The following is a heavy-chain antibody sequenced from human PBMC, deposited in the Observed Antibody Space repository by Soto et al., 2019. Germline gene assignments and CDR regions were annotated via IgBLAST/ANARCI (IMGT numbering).Heavy chain of an antibody. J-gene: IGHJ4*02. V-gene: IGHV1-3*05. Sequence: QVQLVQSGAEEKKPGASVKVSCKASGYTFTSYAMHWVRQAPGQRLEWMGWINAGNGNTKYSQKFQGRVTITRDTSASTAYMELSSLRSEDTAVYYCARVCTNGVYYTDGGLDYWGQGTLVTVSS. CDR3: ARVCTNGVYYTDGGLDY. D-gene: IGHD2-8*01. CDR1: GYTFTSYA. CDR2: INAGNGNT.